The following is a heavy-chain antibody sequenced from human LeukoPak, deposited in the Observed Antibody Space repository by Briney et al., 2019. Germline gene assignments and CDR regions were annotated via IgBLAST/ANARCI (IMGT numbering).Heavy chain of an antibody. Sequence: GGSLRLSCAGSGFPFSGYSMNWVRQTPGKGLEWVSSMSILSGITYYAESVKGRFTVSRDNAKNLLHLQMNSLRVEDTAIYYCAREFEFSTSGAGYWGQGTLVTVSS. CDR3: AREFEFSTSGAGY. D-gene: IGHD1-26*01. CDR1: GFPFSGYS. CDR2: MSILSGIT. V-gene: IGHV3-21*01. J-gene: IGHJ4*02.